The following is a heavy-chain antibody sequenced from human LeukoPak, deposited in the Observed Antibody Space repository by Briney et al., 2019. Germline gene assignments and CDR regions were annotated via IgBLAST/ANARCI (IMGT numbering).Heavy chain of an antibody. Sequence: GGSLRLSCAASGFTFNRHAMIWVRQAPGKGLEWVSAIIGSGGSTYYADSVKGRFTISRDNSNTTVDLQMNSLRAEDTAVYYCTRDQTMVATNWYFDLWGRGTLVTVSS. D-gene: IGHD5-12*01. J-gene: IGHJ2*01. V-gene: IGHV3-23*01. CDR2: IIGSGGST. CDR1: GFTFNRHA. CDR3: TRDQTMVATNWYFDL.